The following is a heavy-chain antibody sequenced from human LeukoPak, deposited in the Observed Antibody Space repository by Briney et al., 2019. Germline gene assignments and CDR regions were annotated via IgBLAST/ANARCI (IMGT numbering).Heavy chain of an antibody. CDR2: INPNSGGT. CDR1: GYIFTSYG. V-gene: IGHV1-2*02. Sequence: ASVKVSCKASGYIFTSYGISWVRQAPGQGLEWMGWINPNSGGTNYAQKFQGRVTMTRDTSISTAYMELSRLRSDDTAVYYCARDSTGYCSSTSCYEGDWFDPWGQGTLVTVSS. CDR3: ARDSTGYCSSTSCYEGDWFDP. J-gene: IGHJ5*02. D-gene: IGHD2-2*01.